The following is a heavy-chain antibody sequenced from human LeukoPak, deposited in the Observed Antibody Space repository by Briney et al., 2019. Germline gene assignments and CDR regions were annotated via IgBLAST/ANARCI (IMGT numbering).Heavy chain of an antibody. CDR2: IIPIFGTA. CDR3: ARFQSYLGIAAAGVNWFDP. D-gene: IGHD6-13*01. J-gene: IGHJ5*02. V-gene: IGHV1-69*06. CDR1: GYTFTSYY. Sequence: SVKVSCKASGYTFTSYYMHWVRQAPGQGLEWMGGIIPIFGTANYAQKFQGRVTITADKSTSTAYMELSSLRSEDTAVYYCARFQSYLGIAAAGVNWFDPWGQGTLVTVSS.